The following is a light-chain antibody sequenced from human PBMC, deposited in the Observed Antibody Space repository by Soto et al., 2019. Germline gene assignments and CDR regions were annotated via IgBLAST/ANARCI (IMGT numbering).Light chain of an antibody. V-gene: IGLV2-8*01. CDR3: SSYAGSNNLV. Sequence: QSALTQPPSASGSPGQSVTISCTGTSSDVGGYNYVSWYQQHPNKAPKLMIYEVNKRPSGVPDRFSGSKSGNTASLTVSGLQAEDEANYYCSSYAGSNNLVFGGGTKLTGL. CDR1: SSDVGGYNY. CDR2: EVN. J-gene: IGLJ2*01.